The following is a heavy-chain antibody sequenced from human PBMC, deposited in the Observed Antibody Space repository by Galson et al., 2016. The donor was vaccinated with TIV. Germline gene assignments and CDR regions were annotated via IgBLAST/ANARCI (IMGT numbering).Heavy chain of an antibody. V-gene: IGHV1-2*02. CDR1: GYKFIGYH. J-gene: IGHJ4*02. CDR2: IKPNRGDT. CDR3: ARGFGVLTGNYLPKDSDY. D-gene: IGHD3-9*01. Sequence: SVKVSCKASGYKFIGYHVHWVRQAPGQGLEWMGWIKPNRGDTNVAQKFRGRVTMTRDTSITTAYLELSGLRSDDTAVYYCARGFGVLTGNYLPKDSDYWGQGTLVTVSS.